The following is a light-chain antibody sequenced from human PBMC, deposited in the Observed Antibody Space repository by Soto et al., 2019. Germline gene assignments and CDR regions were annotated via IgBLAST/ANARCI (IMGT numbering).Light chain of an antibody. J-gene: IGLJ3*02. CDR3: QSYDSSVSAWV. CDR2: ANS. Sequence: QSVLTQPPSVSGAPGQRVTISCTGSSSNIGAGYDVHWYLQLPGTAPKLLISANSNRPSGVPDRFSGSKSGTSASLAITGLQAEDEADYYCQSYDSSVSAWVFGGGTKVTVL. V-gene: IGLV1-40*01. CDR1: SSNIGAGYD.